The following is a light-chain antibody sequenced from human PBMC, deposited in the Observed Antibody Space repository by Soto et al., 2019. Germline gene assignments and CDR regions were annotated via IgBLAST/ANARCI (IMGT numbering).Light chain of an antibody. CDR3: QQRNNWPSVT. Sequence: EIVLTQSPATLSLSPGERASLSCSASRSVSSFLAWYQQKPGQAPRLLIYNTSNRASGVPARFSGSGSGTDFTLTISSLEPEDFAVYYCQQRNNWPSVTFGQGTRLEIK. V-gene: IGKV3-11*01. CDR1: RSVSSF. CDR2: NTS. J-gene: IGKJ5*01.